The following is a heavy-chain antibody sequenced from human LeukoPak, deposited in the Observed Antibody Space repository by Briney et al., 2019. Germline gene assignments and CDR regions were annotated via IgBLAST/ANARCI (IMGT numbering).Heavy chain of an antibody. Sequence: GASVKVSCKASGYTFTSYDINWVRQATGQGLEWMGWMNPNSGNTGYAQKFQGRFTMTRNTSISTAYMELSSLRSEDTAVYYCARTHRKQWLANYFDYWGQGTLVTVSS. J-gene: IGHJ4*02. V-gene: IGHV1-8*01. D-gene: IGHD6-19*01. CDR1: GYTFTSYD. CDR2: MNPNSGNT. CDR3: ARTHRKQWLANYFDY.